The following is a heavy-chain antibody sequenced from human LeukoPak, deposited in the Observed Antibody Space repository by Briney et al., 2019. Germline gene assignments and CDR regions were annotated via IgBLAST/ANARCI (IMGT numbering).Heavy chain of an antibody. CDR1: GFTFSSYA. V-gene: IGHV3-23*01. CDR3: AKAPSYYYDSSGYYYYFDY. D-gene: IGHD3-22*01. Sequence: PGGSLRLSCAASGFTFSSYAMSWVRQAPGKGLEWVSAISGSGGSTYYADSVKGRFTISRDNSKNTLYLQMNSLRAEDTAVYYCAKAPSYYYDSSGYYYYFDYWGQGTLVTVSS. J-gene: IGHJ4*02. CDR2: ISGSGGST.